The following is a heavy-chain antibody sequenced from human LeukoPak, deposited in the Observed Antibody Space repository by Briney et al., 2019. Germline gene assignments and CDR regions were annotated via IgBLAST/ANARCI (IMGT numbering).Heavy chain of an antibody. CDR2: ISAYNGNT. CDR1: GYTFTSYG. J-gene: IGHJ4*02. D-gene: IGHD3-10*01. Sequence: ASVKVSCKASGYTFTSYGISWVRQAPGQGLEWMGWISAYNGNTNYAQKPQGRVTMTTDTSTSTAYMELRSLRSDDTAVYYCARGLLWFGEFFRAFDYWGQGTLVTVSS. V-gene: IGHV1-18*01. CDR3: ARGLLWFGEFFRAFDY.